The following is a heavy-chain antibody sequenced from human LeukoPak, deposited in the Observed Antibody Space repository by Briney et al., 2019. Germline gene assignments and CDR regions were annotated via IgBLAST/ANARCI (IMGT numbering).Heavy chain of an antibody. D-gene: IGHD5-12*01. CDR1: GFTFSGYE. Sequence: GGSLRLSCAASGFTFSGYEMNWVRQAPGEGLEWVSYSSSGSTTYYADSVKGRFSISRDNAKNSLYLQMNSLRAEDTAVYYCARGPYDSYFDYWGQGTLVTVSS. J-gene: IGHJ4*02. V-gene: IGHV3-48*03. CDR3: ARGPYDSYFDY. CDR2: SSSGSTT.